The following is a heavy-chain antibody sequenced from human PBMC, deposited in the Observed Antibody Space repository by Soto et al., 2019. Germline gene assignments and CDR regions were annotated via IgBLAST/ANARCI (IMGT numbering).Heavy chain of an antibody. CDR2: ISSSGSTI. J-gene: IGHJ4*02. D-gene: IGHD5-12*01. CDR3: ARVIDGGDGYNSGY. V-gene: IGHV3-11*01. CDR1: GYTFTDYY. Sequence: QVQLVQSGAEVKKPGASVKVSCKASGYTFTDYYMSWIRQAPGKGLEWVSYISSSGSTIYYADSVKGRFTISRDNAKNSLYLQMNSLRAEDTAVYYCARVIDGGDGYNSGYWGQGTLVTVSS.